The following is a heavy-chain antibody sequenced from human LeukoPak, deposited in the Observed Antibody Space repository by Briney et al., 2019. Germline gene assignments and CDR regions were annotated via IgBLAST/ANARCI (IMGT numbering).Heavy chain of an antibody. J-gene: IGHJ3*02. D-gene: IGHD6-6*01. CDR2: IYAGDSDT. CDR1: GSFFRNYW. CDR3: ARHSTSHSSDAFDI. V-gene: IGHV5-51*01. Sequence: GESLEISCQASGSFFRNYWIGWVRQLPGKGLEWMGIIYAGDSDTSYRPSFEGQVTMSVDQSTTTAYLKWNRQKASDSAIYYCARHSTSHSSDAFDIWGPGTLVSVSS.